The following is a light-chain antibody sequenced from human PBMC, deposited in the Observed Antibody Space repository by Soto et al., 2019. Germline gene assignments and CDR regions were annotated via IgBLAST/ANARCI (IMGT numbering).Light chain of an antibody. V-gene: IGKV1-5*03. J-gene: IGKJ1*01. Sequence: LFASVGDSVPLTCRASQTISSWLAWYQQKPGKAPKLLIYKASTLKSGVPSRFSGSGSGTEFTLTISSLQPDDFATYYCQHYNSYSEAFGQGIKVDI. CDR3: QHYNSYSEA. CDR1: QTISSW. CDR2: KAS.